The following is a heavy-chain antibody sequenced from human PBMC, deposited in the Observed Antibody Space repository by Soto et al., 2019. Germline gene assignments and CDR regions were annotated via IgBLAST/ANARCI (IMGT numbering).Heavy chain of an antibody. J-gene: IGHJ6*02. Sequence: SETLSLTCTVSGGSISSYYWSWIRQPPGKGLEWIGYIYYSGSANYNPSLKSRATISVDTSKNQFSLKLSSVTAADTAVYYCARDHRYCTNGVCYPGGMDVWGQGTTVTVSS. CDR2: IYYSGSA. D-gene: IGHD2-8*01. CDR3: ARDHRYCTNGVCYPGGMDV. V-gene: IGHV4-59*01. CDR1: GGSISSYY.